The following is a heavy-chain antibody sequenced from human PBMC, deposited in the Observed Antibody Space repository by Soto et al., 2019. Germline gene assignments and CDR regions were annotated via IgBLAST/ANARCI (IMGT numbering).Heavy chain of an antibody. CDR2: IYHIGTT. J-gene: IGHJ3*02. Sequence: QVQLQESGPGLVKPSETLSLTCTVSGGFSSHYYWSWIRQPPGKELEWIGYIYHIGTTNYNPSLESRVTLSVDTSKNEFVLRLNSVTAADTAVYYCARRYSSGSYDVFDIWGQGTMVTVSS. D-gene: IGHD6-19*01. CDR3: ARRYSSGSYDVFDI. V-gene: IGHV4-59*01. CDR1: GGFSSHYY.